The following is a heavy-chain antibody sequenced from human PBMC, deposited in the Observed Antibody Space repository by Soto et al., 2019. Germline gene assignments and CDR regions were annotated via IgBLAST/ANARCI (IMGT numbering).Heavy chain of an antibody. CDR1: GNTFTSYG. D-gene: IGHD6-13*01. CDR3: ARDSSTSAVPYFDY. J-gene: IGHJ4*02. CDR2: ISAYNGNT. V-gene: IGHV1-18*01. Sequence: ASVKVSCKASGNTFTSYGISWVRQAPGQGLEWMGWISAYNGNTNYAQKLQGRVTMTTDTSTSTAYMELRSLRSDDTAVYYCARDSSTSAVPYFDYWGQGTLVTVSS.